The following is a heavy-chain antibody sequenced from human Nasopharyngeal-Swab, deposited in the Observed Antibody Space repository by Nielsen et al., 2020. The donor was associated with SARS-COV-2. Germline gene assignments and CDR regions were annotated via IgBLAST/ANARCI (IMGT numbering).Heavy chain of an antibody. CDR3: TTDYYFDY. J-gene: IGHJ4*02. Sequence: GGSLRLSCAASGFIFSGSAMHWVRQASGTGLEWVGRIGDKDHNYATTYGAAVKGRFTISRDDSKNTAFLQMDSLKTEDTALYYCTTDYYFDYWGQGTLVTVSS. V-gene: IGHV3-73*01. CDR1: GFIFSGSA. CDR2: IGDKDHNYAT.